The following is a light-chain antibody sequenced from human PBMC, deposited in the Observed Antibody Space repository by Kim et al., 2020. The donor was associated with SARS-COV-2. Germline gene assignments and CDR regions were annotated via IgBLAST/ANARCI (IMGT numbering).Light chain of an antibody. J-gene: IGLJ2*01. Sequence: SVSPGQTARITCSGDVLAKKYARWFQQKPGQAPVLVIYKDSERPSGIPERFSGSSSGTTVTLTISGAQVEDEADYYCYSGADNNVVFGGGTQLTVL. CDR2: KDS. CDR1: VLAKKY. CDR3: YSGADNNVV. V-gene: IGLV3-27*01.